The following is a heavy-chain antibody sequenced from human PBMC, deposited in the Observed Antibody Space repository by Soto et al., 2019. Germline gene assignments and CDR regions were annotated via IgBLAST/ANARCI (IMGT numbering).Heavy chain of an antibody. V-gene: IGHV3-73*02. J-gene: IGHJ6*02. CDR2: IRSKANSYAT. Sequence: EVQLVESGGGLVQPGGSLKLSCAASGFTFSGSAMHWVRQASGKGLEWVGGIRSKANSYATAYAASVKGRFTISRDDSKNTAYLQMNSLKTEDTAVYYCTRRDGTARDYGMDVWGPGTTVTVSS. CDR3: TRRDGTARDYGMDV. CDR1: GFTFSGSA. D-gene: IGHD5-18*01.